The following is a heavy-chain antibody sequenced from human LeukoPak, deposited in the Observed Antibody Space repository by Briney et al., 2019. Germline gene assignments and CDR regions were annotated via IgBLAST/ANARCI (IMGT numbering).Heavy chain of an antibody. Sequence: GASVKVSCKASGGTFSSYAISRVRQAPGQGLEWMGGIIPIFGTANYAQKFQGSVTITTDESTSTAYMELSSLRSEDTAVYYCARVPRDRSSLESWGQGTPIIVSS. CDR1: GGTFSSYA. D-gene: IGHD6-6*01. CDR3: ARVPRDRSSLES. V-gene: IGHV1-69*05. CDR2: IIPIFGTA. J-gene: IGHJ4*02.